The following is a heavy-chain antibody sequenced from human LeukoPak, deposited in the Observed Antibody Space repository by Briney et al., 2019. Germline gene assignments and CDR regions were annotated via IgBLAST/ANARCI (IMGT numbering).Heavy chain of an antibody. CDR1: GFTFSNAW. Sequence: GGSLRLSCAASGFTFSNAWMSWVRQAPGKGLEWVGRIKSKTDGGTTDYAAPVKGRFMISRDDSKNTLNLQMNSLKTEDTAVYYCTTSETYYDSSGPRDYWGQGNLVTVSS. J-gene: IGHJ4*02. D-gene: IGHD3-22*01. CDR2: IKSKTDGGTT. CDR3: TTSETYYDSSGPRDY. V-gene: IGHV3-15*01.